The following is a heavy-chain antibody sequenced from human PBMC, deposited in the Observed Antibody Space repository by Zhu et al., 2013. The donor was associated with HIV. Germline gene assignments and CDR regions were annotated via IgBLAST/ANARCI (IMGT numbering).Heavy chain of an antibody. CDR3: ARGRRGIAARPSYYYYMDV. CDR1: GYTFTNYY. D-gene: IGHD6-6*01. CDR2: LSPTGGRT. J-gene: IGHJ6*03. Sequence: QVQLVQSGAEVKKPGASVRLSCTASGYTFTNYYMHWVRQAPGQGLEWMGILSPTGGRTTYAQQFQGRVTMTRDTSTSTVFMELSSLRSEDTAVYYCARGRRGIAARPSYYYYMDVWGKGTTVTVSS. V-gene: IGHV1-46*01.